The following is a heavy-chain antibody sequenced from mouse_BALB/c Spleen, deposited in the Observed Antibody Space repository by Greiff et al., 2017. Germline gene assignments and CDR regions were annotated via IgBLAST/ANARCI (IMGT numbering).Heavy chain of an antibody. J-gene: IGHJ4*01. CDR2: IVPANGNT. CDR3: ARTGLWFSYYYAMDY. D-gene: IGHD2-2*01. Sequence: EVQLQESGAELVKPGASVKLSCTASGFNIKDTYMHWVKQRPEQGLEWIGRIVPANGNTKYDPKFQGKATITADTSSNTAYLQLSSLTSEDTAVYYCARTGLWFSYYYAMDYWGQGTSVTVSS. CDR1: GFNIKDTY. V-gene: IGHV14-3*02.